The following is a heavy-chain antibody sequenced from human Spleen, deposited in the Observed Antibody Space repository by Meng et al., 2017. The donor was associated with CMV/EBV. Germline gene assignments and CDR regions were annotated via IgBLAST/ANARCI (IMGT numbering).Heavy chain of an antibody. CDR2: TSSSSRTI. CDR1: GFTFSSYS. V-gene: IGHV3-48*04. Sequence: GESLKISCAASGFTFSSYSVNWVRQAPGKGLEWISYTSSSSRTIYYADSVKGRFTISRDNAKNSLYLQMNSLRADDTALYYCAKGRWGGSSYYYGMDVWGQGTTVTVSS. D-gene: IGHD2-15*01. J-gene: IGHJ6*02. CDR3: AKGRWGGSSYYYGMDV.